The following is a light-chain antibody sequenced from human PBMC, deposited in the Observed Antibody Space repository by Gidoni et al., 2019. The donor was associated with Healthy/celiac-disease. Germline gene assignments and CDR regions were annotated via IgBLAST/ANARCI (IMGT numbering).Light chain of an antibody. CDR1: QGISSY. V-gene: IGKV1-9*01. Sequence: DIQLTQSPSFLSASVGDRVTITCWASQGISSYLAWYQQKPGKAPKLLIYAASTLQSGVPSRFSGSGSGTEFTLTISSLQPEDFATYYCQQLNSYPITCXQXTRLEIK. CDR2: AAS. J-gene: IGKJ5*01. CDR3: QQLNSYPIT.